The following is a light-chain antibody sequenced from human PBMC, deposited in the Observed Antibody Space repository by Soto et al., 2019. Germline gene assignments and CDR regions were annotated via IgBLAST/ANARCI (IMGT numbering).Light chain of an antibody. CDR3: CSYAGSYSWV. CDR2: DVS. V-gene: IGLV2-11*01. Sequence: QSALTQPRSVSGSPGQSVTISCTGTSNNVGAYNYVSWYQHHPGKAPKVMIYDVSERPSGVPDRFSGSKSDNKASLTISGLQAEDEADYYCCSYAGSYSWVFGGGTKLTV. J-gene: IGLJ3*02. CDR1: SNNVGAYNY.